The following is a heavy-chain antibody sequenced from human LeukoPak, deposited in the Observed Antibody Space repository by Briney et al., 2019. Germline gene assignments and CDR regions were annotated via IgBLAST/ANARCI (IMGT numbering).Heavy chain of an antibody. CDR1: GYSISRGYY. D-gene: IGHD2-15*01. J-gene: IGHJ4*01. CDR2: IFHSGSS. Sequence: SETLSLTCAVSGYSISRGYYRGWIRQPPGKGLEWIGSIFHSGSSYYNPSLKSRVTISVDTSRNQFSLKLTSVTAADTAVYYCARHVCGAGSCCGFDYWGQGTLVTVSS. V-gene: IGHV4-38-2*01. CDR3: ARHVCGAGSCCGFDY.